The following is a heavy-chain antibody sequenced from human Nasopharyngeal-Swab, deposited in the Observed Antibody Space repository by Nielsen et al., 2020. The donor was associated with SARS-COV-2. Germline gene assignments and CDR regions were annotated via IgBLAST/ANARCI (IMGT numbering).Heavy chain of an antibody. CDR2: IGTAGDT. V-gene: IGHV3-13*01. Sequence: GSLKISCAASGFTFSSYDMHWVRQATGKGLEWVSAIGTAGDTYYPGSVKGRFTISRENAKNSLYLQMNSLRAGDTAVYYCARDRVDSSSWGYYYYYGMDVWGQGTTVTVSS. D-gene: IGHD6-13*01. CDR3: ARDRVDSSSWGYYYYYGMDV. CDR1: GFTFSSYD. J-gene: IGHJ6*02.